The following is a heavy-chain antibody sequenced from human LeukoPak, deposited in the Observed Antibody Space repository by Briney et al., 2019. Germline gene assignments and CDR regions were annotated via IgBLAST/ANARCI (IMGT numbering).Heavy chain of an antibody. CDR2: IYYSGST. CDR1: GGSISSYY. V-gene: IGHV4-59*01. Sequence: SESLSLTCTVSGGSISSYYWSWIRQPPGKGLEWIGYIYYSGSTNYNPSLKSRVTISLDTSKNQFSLKLSSVTAADPAVYYWAMAGGSGTYYVDYWGQGTLVTVSS. D-gene: IGHD3-10*01. J-gene: IGHJ4*02. CDR3: AMAGGSGTYYVDY.